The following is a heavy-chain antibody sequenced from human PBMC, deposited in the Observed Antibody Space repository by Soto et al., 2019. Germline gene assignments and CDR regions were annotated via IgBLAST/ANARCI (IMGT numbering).Heavy chain of an antibody. CDR3: ARGVGSSPPRY. Sequence: SATRAITWTISGGSISVYYWSWIRQSPRQGLEWIGYVYDNGRPYYSPSLKSRVTISADTSKNQISLKLTSATAADTAVYYCARGVGSSPPRYWGRGTPVTVSS. CDR1: GGSISVYY. J-gene: IGHJ4*02. V-gene: IGHV4-59*01. D-gene: IGHD3-9*01. CDR2: VYDNGRP.